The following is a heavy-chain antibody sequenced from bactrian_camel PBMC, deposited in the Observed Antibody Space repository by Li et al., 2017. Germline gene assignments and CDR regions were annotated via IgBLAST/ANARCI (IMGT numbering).Heavy chain of an antibody. J-gene: IGHJ4*01. CDR1: GFTFDDSD. CDR3: VALAWGFNY. V-gene: IGHV3S60*01. Sequence: HVQLVESGGGLVQPGGSLRLSCAASGFTFDDSDMGWCRQAPGNECELVSTISSDGSTYYADSVKGRFTISRANTMNTAYLQMDSLKSEDTAQYYCVALAWGFNYWGQGTQVTVS. CDR2: ISSDGST. D-gene: IGHD1*01.